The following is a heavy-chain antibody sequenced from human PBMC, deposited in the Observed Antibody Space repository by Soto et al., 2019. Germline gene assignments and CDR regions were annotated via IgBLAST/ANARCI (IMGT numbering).Heavy chain of an antibody. CDR1: GFTFSSYA. CDR2: ISSDGSST. J-gene: IGHJ4*02. V-gene: IGHV3-74*01. CDR3: ARVPYCSSSSCYSYFDS. Sequence: GGSLRLSCLASGFTFSSYAMSWVRQAPGKGLVWVSRISSDGSSTNYADSVKGRFTISRDNAKNTLHLQMNSLRAEDTAVYYCARVPYCSSSSCYSYFDSWGQGTLVTSPQ. D-gene: IGHD2-2*01.